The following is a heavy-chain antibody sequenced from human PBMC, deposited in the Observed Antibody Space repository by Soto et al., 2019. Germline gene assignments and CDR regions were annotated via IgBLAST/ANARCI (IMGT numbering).Heavy chain of an antibody. CDR3: ARLETVVVVAATLPRPGWFDP. J-gene: IGHJ5*02. D-gene: IGHD2-15*01. V-gene: IGHV1-8*01. CDR1: GYTFTSYD. CDR2: MNPNSGNT. Sequence: ASVKVSCKASGYTFTSYDINWVRQATGQGLEWMGWMNPNSGNTGYAQKFQGRVTMTRNTSISTAYMELSSLRSEDTAVYYCARLETVVVVAATLPRPGWFDPWGQGTLVTVSS.